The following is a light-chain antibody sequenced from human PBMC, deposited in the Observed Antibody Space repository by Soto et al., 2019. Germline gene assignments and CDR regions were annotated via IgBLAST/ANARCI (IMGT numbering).Light chain of an antibody. CDR2: DAS. J-gene: IGKJ1*01. Sequence: DIPMTQSPSTLSVSVGDGVTITCRASQTINNLLAWYQQKPGKAPKLLIYDASNWESGVPARFSGSGSGTEFTLTISSLEPEDFATYYCQQHNSYPLTFGQGTKVDIK. CDR3: QQHNSYPLT. CDR1: QTINNL. V-gene: IGKV1-5*01.